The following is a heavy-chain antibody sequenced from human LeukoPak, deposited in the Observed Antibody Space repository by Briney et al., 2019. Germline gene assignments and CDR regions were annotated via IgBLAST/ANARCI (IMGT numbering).Heavy chain of an antibody. CDR3: AQSHGWPGSVF. Sequence: SETLSLTCIASGASVSEYYWSWIRQPPGKALEWIGHIYNGVSTTYNPSLTCRVTISVDTPTNQFSLKLTSLTAADTAMYYCAQSHGWPGSVFWSQGELGTVSS. CDR2: IYNGVST. J-gene: IGHJ4*02. V-gene: IGHV4-59*08. D-gene: IGHD6-19*01. CDR1: GASVSEYY.